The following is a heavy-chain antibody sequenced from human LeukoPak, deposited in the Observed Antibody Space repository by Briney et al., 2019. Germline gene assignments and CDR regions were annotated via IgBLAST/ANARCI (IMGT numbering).Heavy chain of an antibody. CDR2: ISYDGSNK. J-gene: IGHJ4*02. V-gene: IGHV3-30*04. D-gene: IGHD5-18*01. CDR3: ARDLKDTAMIAGDY. Sequence: GGSLRHSCAASGFTSSSYAMHWVRQAPGKGLEWVAVISYDGSNKYYADSVKGRFTISRDNSKNTLYLQMNSLRAEDTAVYYCARDLKDTAMIAGDYWGQGTLVTVSS. CDR1: GFTSSSYA.